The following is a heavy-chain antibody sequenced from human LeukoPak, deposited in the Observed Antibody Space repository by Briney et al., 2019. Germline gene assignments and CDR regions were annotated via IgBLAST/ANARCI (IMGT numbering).Heavy chain of an antibody. D-gene: IGHD3-22*01. CDR2: INPSGGST. CDR1: GYTFTSYY. Sequence: VASVKVSCKASGYTFTSYYMHWVRQAPGQGLEWMGIINPSGGSTSYAQKFQGRVTMTRDMSTSTVYMELSSLRSEDTAVYYCARGSYYYDSSGYYYGGDYWGQGTLVTVSS. V-gene: IGHV1-46*01. J-gene: IGHJ4*02. CDR3: ARGSYYYDSSGYYYGGDY.